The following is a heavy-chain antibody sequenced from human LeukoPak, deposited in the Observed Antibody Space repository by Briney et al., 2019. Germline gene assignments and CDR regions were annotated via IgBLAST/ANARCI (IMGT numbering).Heavy chain of an antibody. CDR1: GFIFNSYT. CDR2: ISSNGGYT. V-gene: IGHV3-64*01. J-gene: IGHJ4*02. Sequence: GGSLRLSCAASGFIFNSYTMHWVRQAPDKGLEYVSAISSNGGYTYYANSVKGRFTISRDNSKNTLYLQMGSLRAEDMAVYYCARGRVTVAVVTAFDYWGQGTLVTVSS. CDR3: ARGRVTVAVVTAFDY. D-gene: IGHD4-23*01.